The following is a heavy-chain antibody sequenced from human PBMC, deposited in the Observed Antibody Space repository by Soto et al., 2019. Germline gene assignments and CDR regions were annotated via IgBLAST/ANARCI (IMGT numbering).Heavy chain of an antibody. D-gene: IGHD3-10*01. J-gene: IGHJ6*02. CDR2: IYHSGTT. V-gene: IGHV4-39*02. CDR3: ASGPWFGEFPPYYRMNV. CDR1: GGSISATTYY. Sequence: QLQLQESGPGLVKPSGTLSLTCSVSGGSISATTYYWAWIRQPPGKGLEWIGCIYHSGTTYYNPALESRITMLIDTSKNDFSLNLSSVTAADTDVYFCASGPWFGEFPPYYRMNVWGQGNTVSVSS.